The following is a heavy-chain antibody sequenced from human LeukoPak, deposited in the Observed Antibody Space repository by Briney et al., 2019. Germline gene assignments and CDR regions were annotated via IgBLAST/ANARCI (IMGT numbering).Heavy chain of an antibody. CDR1: GFAFSSQA. D-gene: IGHD6-19*01. CDR2: ISDSGSIT. Sequence: GGSLRLSCAASGFAFSSQAMGWVRQAPGKGLEWVSVISDSGSITYYADSVKGRFTISRGNSKNTLFLQMNSLRAEDTAVYYCAKDARRTSGWYFFDYWGQGILVTVSS. CDR3: AKDARRTSGWYFFDY. V-gene: IGHV3-23*01. J-gene: IGHJ4*02.